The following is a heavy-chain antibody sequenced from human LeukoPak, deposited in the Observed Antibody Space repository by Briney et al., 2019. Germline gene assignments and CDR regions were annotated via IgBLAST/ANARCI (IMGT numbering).Heavy chain of an antibody. V-gene: IGHV3-30*02. CDR1: GFTFSSYG. D-gene: IGHD4-17*01. Sequence: GGSLRLSCAASGFTFSSYGMHWVRQAPGKGLEWVAFIRYDGSNKYYADSVKGRFTISRDNSKNTLYLQMNSLRAEDTAVYYCAKVFRANGDYHAFDVWGQGTMVTVSS. J-gene: IGHJ3*01. CDR3: AKVFRANGDYHAFDV. CDR2: IRYDGSNK.